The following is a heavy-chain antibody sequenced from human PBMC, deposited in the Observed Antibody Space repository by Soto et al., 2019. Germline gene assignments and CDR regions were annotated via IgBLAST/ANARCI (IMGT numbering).Heavy chain of an antibody. J-gene: IGHJ5*02. Sequence: QVQLVQSGAEVKKPGASVKVSCKASGYTFSSYDINWVRQATGQGLEWMGWMNPNSGNTAYAQTFQGRVSMTRNTSISTAYMELSSLRSEDTAVYYCARERNWLDPWGQGTLVTVSS. CDR1: GYTFSSYD. V-gene: IGHV1-8*01. CDR3: ARERNWLDP. D-gene: IGHD1-26*01. CDR2: MNPNSGNT.